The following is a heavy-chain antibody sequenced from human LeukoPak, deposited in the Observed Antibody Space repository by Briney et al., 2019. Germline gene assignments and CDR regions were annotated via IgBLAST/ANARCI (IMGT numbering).Heavy chain of an antibody. Sequence: PGGSLRLSCAASGFRFSNYGMHWVRQAPGKALEWVAALLYDGNTKHYADSVRGRFTISRDISKNTFYLQMNSLTAEDTAVYYCARDHRPEIQYYYMDVWGKGTTVAVSS. V-gene: IGHV3-33*01. CDR1: GFRFSNYG. J-gene: IGHJ6*03. D-gene: IGHD1-14*01. CDR2: LLYDGNTK. CDR3: ARDHRPEIQYYYMDV.